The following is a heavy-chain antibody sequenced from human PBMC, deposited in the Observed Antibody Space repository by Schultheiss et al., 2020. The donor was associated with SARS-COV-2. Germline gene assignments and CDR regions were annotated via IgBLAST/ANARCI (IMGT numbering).Heavy chain of an antibody. CDR3: ARYSSSWPDYYYYYGMDV. CDR1: GFTFSSYA. Sequence: GGSLRLSCAASGFTFSSYAMSWVRQAPGKGLEWVSAISGSGGSTYYADSVKGRFTISRDNTKNSLYLQMNSLRAEDTAVYYCARYSSSWPDYYYYYGMDVWGQGTTVTVSS. V-gene: IGHV3-23*01. D-gene: IGHD6-13*01. J-gene: IGHJ6*02. CDR2: ISGSGGST.